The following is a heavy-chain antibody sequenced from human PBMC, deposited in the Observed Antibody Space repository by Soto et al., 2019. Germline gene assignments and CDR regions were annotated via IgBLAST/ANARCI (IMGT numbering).Heavy chain of an antibody. J-gene: IGHJ3*02. CDR3: ARDSPLGGMMEAFDI. V-gene: IGHV3-21*01. CDR1: GFTFSSFG. CDR2: ISRSATHL. D-gene: IGHD3-16*01. Sequence: EVQLVESGGGLVKPGGSLRLSCAASGFTFSSFGINWVRQAPGKGLEWVSSISRSATHLYYGDSVKGRFTISRDNAKNSLYLQMDRLRAEDTGVYYCARDSPLGGMMEAFDIWGQGTVVTVSS.